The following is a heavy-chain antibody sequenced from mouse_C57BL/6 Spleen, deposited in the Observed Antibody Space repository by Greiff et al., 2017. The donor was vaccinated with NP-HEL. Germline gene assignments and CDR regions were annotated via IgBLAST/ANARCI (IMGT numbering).Heavy chain of an antibody. V-gene: IGHV1-36*01. J-gene: IGHJ2*01. D-gene: IGHD3-1*01. CDR3: ARSAGWFAY. CDR1: GFTFTDYY. CDR2: VNPYNGGT. Sequence: EVQLQQPGPELVKPGPSVKLSCKASGFTFTDYYMHWVKQRHGKSLEWIGIVNPYNGGTSYNQKFKGKATLTVDKSSSTAYMQLSSLTSDDSAVYYCARSAGWFAYWGQGTPLTVSS.